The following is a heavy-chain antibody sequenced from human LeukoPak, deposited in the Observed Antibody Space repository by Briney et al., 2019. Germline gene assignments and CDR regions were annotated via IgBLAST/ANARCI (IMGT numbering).Heavy chain of an antibody. CDR1: RFTFSSYG. CDR3: ARDRGKRGYSGYGPHTFDY. V-gene: IGHV3-23*01. D-gene: IGHD5-12*01. CDR2: ISGSGGST. J-gene: IGHJ4*02. Sequence: GGTLRLSCAASRFTFSSYGMSWVRQAPGKGLEWVSAISGSGGSTYYADSVKGRFTISRDNAKNSLYLQMNSLRAEDTAVYYCARDRGKRGYSGYGPHTFDYWGQGTLVTVSS.